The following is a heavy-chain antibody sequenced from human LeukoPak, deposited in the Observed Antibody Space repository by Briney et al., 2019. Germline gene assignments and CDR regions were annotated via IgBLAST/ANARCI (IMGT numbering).Heavy chain of an antibody. V-gene: IGHV3-23*01. CDR3: AMPQIDYGGNSGSGDDY. CDR2: ISGSGGST. Sequence: GGSLRLSCAASGFTFSSYAMSWVRQAPGKGLEWVSAISGSGGSTYYADSVKGRFTISRDNSKNTLYLQMNSLRAEDTAVYYCAMPQIDYGGNSGSGDDYWGQGTLVTVSS. D-gene: IGHD4-23*01. CDR1: GFTFSSYA. J-gene: IGHJ4*02.